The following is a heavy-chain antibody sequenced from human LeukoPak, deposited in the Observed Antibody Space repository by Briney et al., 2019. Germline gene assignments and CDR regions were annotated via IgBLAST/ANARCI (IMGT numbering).Heavy chain of an antibody. D-gene: IGHD6-13*01. CDR2: INHSGST. J-gene: IGHJ6*03. CDR3: ARQSDSSSWSIGLYYYYYMDV. Sequence: SETLSLTCAVYGGSFSGYYWSWIRQPPGKGLEWIGGINHSGSTNYNPSLKSRVTISVDTSKNQFSLKLSSVTAADTAVYYCARQSDSSSWSIGLYYYYYMDVWGKGTTVTVSS. CDR1: GGSFSGYY. V-gene: IGHV4-34*01.